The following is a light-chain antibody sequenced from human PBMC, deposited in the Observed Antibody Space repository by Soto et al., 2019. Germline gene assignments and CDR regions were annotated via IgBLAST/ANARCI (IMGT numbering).Light chain of an antibody. Sequence: EIILTQSPGTLSLSPGERATLSCRASQSVSGSFLAWYQQRPGQAPRLLIYSASSRATGIPDRISGSGSGTDFTLSISRLEPEDFAVYYCQHYGSSLYTFGQGTKLEIK. CDR2: SAS. J-gene: IGKJ2*01. V-gene: IGKV3-20*01. CDR1: QSVSGSF. CDR3: QHYGSSLYT.